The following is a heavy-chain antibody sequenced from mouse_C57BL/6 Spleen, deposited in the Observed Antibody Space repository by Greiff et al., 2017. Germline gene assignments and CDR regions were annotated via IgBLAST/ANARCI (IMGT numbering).Heavy chain of an antibody. V-gene: IGHV1-50*01. Sequence: QVQLQQPGAELVKPGASVKLSCKASGYTFTSYWMQWVKQRPGQGLEWIGEIDPSDSYTNYNQKFKGKATLTVDTSSSPAYMQLSSLTSEDSAVYYCARSGGRGDYFDYWGQGTTLTVSS. D-gene: IGHD3-2*02. CDR2: IDPSDSYT. CDR1: GYTFTSYW. J-gene: IGHJ2*01. CDR3: ARSGGRGDYFDY.